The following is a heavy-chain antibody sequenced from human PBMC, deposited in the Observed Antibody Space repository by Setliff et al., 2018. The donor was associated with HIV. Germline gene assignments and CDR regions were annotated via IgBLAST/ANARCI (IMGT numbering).Heavy chain of an antibody. V-gene: IGHV1-3*01. CDR2: INAGNGNT. J-gene: IGHJ4*02. Sequence: ASVKVSCKASGYSFSNYAMHWVRQAPEQSLEWMGWINAGNGNTKYSQKFQGRVTITRDTSASTAYMELSSLRSEDTAVYYCARDQALEMATKWGQGTLVTVSS. CDR3: ARDQALEMATK. D-gene: IGHD5-12*01. CDR1: GYSFSNYA.